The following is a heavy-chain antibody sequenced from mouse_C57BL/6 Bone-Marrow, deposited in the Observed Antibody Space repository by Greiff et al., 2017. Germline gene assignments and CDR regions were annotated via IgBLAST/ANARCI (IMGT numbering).Heavy chain of an antibody. CDR1: GYTFTSYW. CDR2: IHPSDSDT. D-gene: IGHD1-1*01. CDR3: AMVNSSESSYRY. J-gene: IGHJ2*01. Sequence: QVQLQQPGAELVKPGASVKVSCKASGYTFTSYWMHWVKQRPGLGLEWIGRIHPSDSDTKYNQKLKGKATLTVDKPSSPPYMQLSSMTSTDSAVYYCAMVNSSESSYRYWGQGTTLTVSS. V-gene: IGHV1-74*01.